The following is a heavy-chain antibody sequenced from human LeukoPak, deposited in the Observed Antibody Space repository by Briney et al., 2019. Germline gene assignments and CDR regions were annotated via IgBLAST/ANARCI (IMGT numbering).Heavy chain of an antibody. CDR2: ISNTGGST. J-gene: IGHJ1*01. CDR3: AQQVGYCSSGSCYFTY. CDR1: GFSFNTYV. V-gene: IGHV3-23*01. D-gene: IGHD2-15*01. Sequence: GGSLRLSCAASGFSFNTYVMSWVRQAPGKGLEWVSAISNTGGSTYYADSVKGRFTISRDKSKNTLSLQMNSLRAEDTAVYYCAQQVGYCSSGSCYFTYWGQGTLVTVSS.